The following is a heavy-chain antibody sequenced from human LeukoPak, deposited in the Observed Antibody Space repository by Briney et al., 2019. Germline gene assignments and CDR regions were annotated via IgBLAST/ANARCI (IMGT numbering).Heavy chain of an antibody. J-gene: IGHJ6*02. CDR2: IIPILGIA. V-gene: IGHV1-69*04. CDR1: GGTFSSYA. D-gene: IGHD1-1*01. CDR3: AREKVPEPPGGGYGMDV. Sequence: ASVKVSCKASGGTFSSYAISWVRQAPGQGLEWMGRIIPILGIANYAQKFQGRVTITADKSTSTAYMELSSLRSEDTAVYYCAREKVPEPPGGGYGMDVWGQGTTVTVSS.